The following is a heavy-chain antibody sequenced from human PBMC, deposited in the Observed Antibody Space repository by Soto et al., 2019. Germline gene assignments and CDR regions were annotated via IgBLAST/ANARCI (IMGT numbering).Heavy chain of an antibody. CDR1: GGTFSSYA. Sequence: ASVKVSCKASGGTFSSYAISWVRQAPGQGLEWMGGIIPIFGTANYAQKFQGRVTITADKSTSTAYMELSSLRSEDTAVYYCARDQGPVAVGFDAFDIWGQGTMVTVSS. D-gene: IGHD6-19*01. J-gene: IGHJ3*02. CDR3: ARDQGPVAVGFDAFDI. V-gene: IGHV1-69*06. CDR2: IIPIFGTA.